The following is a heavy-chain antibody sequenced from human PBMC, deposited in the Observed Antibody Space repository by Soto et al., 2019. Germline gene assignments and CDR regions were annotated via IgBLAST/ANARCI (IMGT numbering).Heavy chain of an antibody. CDR3: ARAGHYGDYVDAFDI. CDR2: INPSSGGT. CDR1: GYTFFTYY. Sequence: ASVKVSCKAYGYTFFTYYISWVRQAPVQGLEWMGRINPSSGGTSYAQKFQGRVTMTRDTSTSTVYMELSSLRSEDTAVYYCARAGHYGDYVDAFDIWGQGTMVTVSS. J-gene: IGHJ3*02. V-gene: IGHV1-46*01. D-gene: IGHD4-17*01.